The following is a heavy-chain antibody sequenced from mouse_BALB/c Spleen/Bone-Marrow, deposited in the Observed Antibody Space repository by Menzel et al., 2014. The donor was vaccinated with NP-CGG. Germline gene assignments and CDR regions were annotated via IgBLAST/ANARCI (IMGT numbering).Heavy chain of an antibody. J-gene: IGHJ3*01. D-gene: IGHD1-2*01. CDR3: VRRDYGYGGFAY. Sequence: EVKLMESGGGLVQPKGSLKLSCAASGFTFNTYAMNWVRQAPGKGLEWVARIRSKSNNYATYYADSVKDRFTISRDDSQSMLYLQMSNLKTEDTAMYYCVRRDYGYGGFAYWGQGTLVTVSA. CDR1: GFTFNTYA. V-gene: IGHV10-1*02. CDR2: IRSKSNNYAT.